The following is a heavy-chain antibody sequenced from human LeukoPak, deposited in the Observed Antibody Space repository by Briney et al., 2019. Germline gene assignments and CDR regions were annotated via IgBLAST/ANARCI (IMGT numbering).Heavy chain of an antibody. V-gene: IGHV1-2*06. CDR2: INPNSGGT. J-gene: IGHJ5*02. CDR1: GYTFTGYY. D-gene: IGHD2-15*01. Sequence: ASVKVSCKASGYTFTGYYMHWVRQAPGQGLEWMGRINPNSGGTNYAQKFQGRVTITTDESTSTAYMELSSLRSEDTAVYYCARSIVVVVAALNWSDPWGQGTLVTVST. CDR3: ARSIVVVVAALNWSDP.